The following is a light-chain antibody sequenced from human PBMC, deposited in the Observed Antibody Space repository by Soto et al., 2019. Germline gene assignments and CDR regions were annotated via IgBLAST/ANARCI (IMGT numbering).Light chain of an antibody. CDR1: QIISSW. CDR2: DDS. Sequence: DLPMTQSPSTLSASVGDSVTSTCRASQIISSWLAWYQQKPGKATKLLIYDDSSLESGVPSRFSSSGAGTEFTLTISSLQPDDFATYGCQQYHSYYPFGQGTKLEIK. V-gene: IGKV1-5*01. J-gene: IGKJ2*01. CDR3: QQYHSYYP.